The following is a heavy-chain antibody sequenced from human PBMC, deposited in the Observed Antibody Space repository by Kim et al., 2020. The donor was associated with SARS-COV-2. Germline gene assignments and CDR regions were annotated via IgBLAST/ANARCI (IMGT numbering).Heavy chain of an antibody. D-gene: IGHD1-26*01. Sequence: SVKVSCKASGGTFSSYAISWVRQAPGQGLEWMGGIIPIFGTANYAQKFQGRVTITADESTSTAYMELSSLRSEDTAVYYCARAYVGATDYYYYYGMDVWGQGTTVTVSS. J-gene: IGHJ6*02. CDR3: ARAYVGATDYYYYYGMDV. CDR2: IIPIFGTA. V-gene: IGHV1-69*13. CDR1: GGTFSSYA.